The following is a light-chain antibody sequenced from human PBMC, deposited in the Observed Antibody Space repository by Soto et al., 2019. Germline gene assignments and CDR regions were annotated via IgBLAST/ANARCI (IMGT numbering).Light chain of an antibody. CDR1: SSDVVGYNY. V-gene: IGLV2-8*01. Sequence: QSVLTQTPSASGSPGQSVTISCTGTSSDVVGYNYVSWYQQHPGKAPKLMIYEVSKRPSGVPDRFSGSKSGNTASLTVSGLQAEDEADYYCTSYAGSNNFFYVFGTGTKVTVL. J-gene: IGLJ1*01. CDR3: TSYAGSNNFFYV. CDR2: EVS.